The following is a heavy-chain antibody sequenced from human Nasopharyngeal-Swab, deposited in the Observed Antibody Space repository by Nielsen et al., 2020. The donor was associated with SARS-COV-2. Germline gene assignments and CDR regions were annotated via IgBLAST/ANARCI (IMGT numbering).Heavy chain of an antibody. CDR2: ISSSSSTI. D-gene: IGHD1-1*01. CDR3: ARVREGNDYYYYMDV. V-gene: IGHV3-48*01. CDR1: GVTFSSYS. Sequence: AETLRLSCAVSGVTFSSYSMNWVRQAPGKGLEWVSYISSSSSTIYTADSVKGRFTISRDNAKNSLYLQMNSLRGEDTAVYYCARVREGNDYYYYMDVWGKGTTVTVSS. J-gene: IGHJ6*03.